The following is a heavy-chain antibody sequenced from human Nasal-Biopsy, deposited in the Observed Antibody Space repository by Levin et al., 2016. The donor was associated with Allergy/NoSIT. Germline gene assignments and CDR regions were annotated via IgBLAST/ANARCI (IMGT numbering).Heavy chain of an antibody. Sequence: GGSLRLSCVASGVTFRRTSMSWLRQAPGKGLQWVADISGNGNEIYYLDSVKGRFTISRDNAKNSLYLQMNSLRDEDTAVYYCASLSRWGQGTLVTVSS. CDR2: ISGNGNEI. V-gene: IGHV3-7*01. CDR3: ASLSR. J-gene: IGHJ4*02. CDR1: GVTFRRTS.